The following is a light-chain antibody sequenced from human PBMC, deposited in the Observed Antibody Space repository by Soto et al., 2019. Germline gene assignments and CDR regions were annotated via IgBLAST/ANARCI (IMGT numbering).Light chain of an antibody. J-gene: IGKJ5*01. CDR2: AAS. V-gene: IGKV3-20*01. Sequence: EIVLTQSPGTLSLSPGEGTTLSCRASQTVSKNYLAWYQQKPGQAPRLLIYAASSRATGIPDRFSGSGSGTDFTLTISRLEPEDLAVFYCQQYAESPITFGQGTRLEI. CDR1: QTVSKNY. CDR3: QQYAESPIT.